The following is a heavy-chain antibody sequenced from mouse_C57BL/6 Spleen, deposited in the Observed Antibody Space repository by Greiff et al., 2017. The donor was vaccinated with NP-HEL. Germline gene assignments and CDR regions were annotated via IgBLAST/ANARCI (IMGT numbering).Heavy chain of an antibody. Sequence: EVKLMESGEGLVKPGGSLKLSCAASGFTFSSYAMSWVRQTPEKRLEWVAYISSGGDYIYYADTVKGRFTISRDNARNTLYLQMSSLKSEDTAMYYCTRALLWLYAMDYWGQGTSVTVSS. V-gene: IGHV5-9-1*02. J-gene: IGHJ4*01. D-gene: IGHD2-1*01. CDR2: ISSGGDYI. CDR3: TRALLWLYAMDY. CDR1: GFTFSSYA.